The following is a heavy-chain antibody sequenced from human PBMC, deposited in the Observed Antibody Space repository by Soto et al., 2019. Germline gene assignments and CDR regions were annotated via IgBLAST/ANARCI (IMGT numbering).Heavy chain of an antibody. D-gene: IGHD5-18*01. J-gene: IGHJ5*02. CDR2: INPSGGST. V-gene: IGHV1-46*03. Sequence: QVQLVQSGAEVKKPGASVKVSCKASGYTLTSYYMHWVRQAPGQGLEWMGIINPSGGSTSYAQKFQGRVTMTRDTSTSTVYMELSSLRSEDTAVYYCARVYPSDTRYGYVGNNWFDPWGQGTLVTVSS. CDR3: ARVYPSDTRYGYVGNNWFDP. CDR1: GYTLTSYY.